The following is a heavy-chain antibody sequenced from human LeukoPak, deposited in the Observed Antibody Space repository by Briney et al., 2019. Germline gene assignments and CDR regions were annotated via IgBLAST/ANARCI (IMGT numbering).Heavy chain of an antibody. CDR1: GFTFSSYS. D-gene: IGHD6-13*01. Sequence: RTGGSLRLSCAASGFTFSSYSMNWVRQAPGKGLERVSYISSSSSTIYYADSVKGRFTISRDNAKNSLYLQMNSLRAEDTAVYYCAKDSPRIAAAGTSDYWGQGTLVTVSS. CDR2: ISSSSSTI. J-gene: IGHJ4*02. V-gene: IGHV3-48*04. CDR3: AKDSPRIAAAGTSDY.